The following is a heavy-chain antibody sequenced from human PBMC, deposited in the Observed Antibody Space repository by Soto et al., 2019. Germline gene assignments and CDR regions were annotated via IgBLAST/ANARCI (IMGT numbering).Heavy chain of an antibody. J-gene: IGHJ4*01. CDR2: TYYRSKWYY. CDR1: GDSVSSNSAG. Sequence: PSRTLSLTCAITGDSVSSNSAGRSWVRQSPSRGLEWLGRTYYRSKWYYEYAVSVRGRITINPDTSKNQYSLQLNSVTPEDTAVYFCARGEQYSGRIFDYWGQGTLVTVSS. CDR3: ARGEQYSGRIFDY. V-gene: IGHV6-1*01. D-gene: IGHD1-26*01.